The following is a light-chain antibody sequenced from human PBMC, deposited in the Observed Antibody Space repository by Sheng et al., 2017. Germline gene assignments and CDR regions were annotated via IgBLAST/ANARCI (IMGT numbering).Light chain of an antibody. Sequence: EIVLTQSPGTLSLSPGERATLSCRASQSVTSSHLAWYQQKPGQPPRLLIYGASSRAAGIPARFSGTGSGTDFTLTISSLEPEDFAVYYCQQRSNWPPVITFGQGTRLEIK. CDR1: QSVTSSH. CDR2: GAS. V-gene: IGKV3D-20*02. CDR3: QQRSNWPPVIT. J-gene: IGKJ5*01.